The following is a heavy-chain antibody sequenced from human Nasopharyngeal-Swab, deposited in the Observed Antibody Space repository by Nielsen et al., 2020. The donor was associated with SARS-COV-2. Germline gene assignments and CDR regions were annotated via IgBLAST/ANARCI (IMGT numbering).Heavy chain of an antibody. CDR3: ARWGMTTVTTGYFDY. CDR2: IYYSGST. J-gene: IGHJ4*02. D-gene: IGHD4-17*01. Sequence: RQAPGKGLEWIGYIYYSGSTYHNPSLKSRVTISVDTSKNQFSLKLSSVTAADTAVYYCARWGMTTVTTGYFDYWGQGTLVTVSS. V-gene: IGHV4-31*02.